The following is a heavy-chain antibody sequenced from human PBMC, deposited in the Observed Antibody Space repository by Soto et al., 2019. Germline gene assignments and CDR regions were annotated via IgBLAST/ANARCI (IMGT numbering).Heavy chain of an antibody. CDR3: AKESPTAVVVGPSDY. CDR2: IIPILGIA. Sequence: SVKVSCKASGGTFSSYTISWVRQAPGQGLEWMGRIIPILGIANYAQKFQGRVTITADKSTSTAYMELSSLRSEDTAVYYCAKESPTAVVVGPSDYWGQGTLVTVSS. D-gene: IGHD2-15*01. J-gene: IGHJ4*02. CDR1: GGTFSSYT. V-gene: IGHV1-69*04.